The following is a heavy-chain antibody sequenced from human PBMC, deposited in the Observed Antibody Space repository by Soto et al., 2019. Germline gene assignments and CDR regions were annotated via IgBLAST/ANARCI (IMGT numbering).Heavy chain of an antibody. V-gene: IGHV3-23*01. D-gene: IGHD3-22*01. CDR2: ISGSGGST. J-gene: IGHJ4*02. CDR1: GFTFSSYA. Sequence: EVQLLESGGGLVQPGGSLRLSCAASGFTFSSYAMSWVRQAPGKGLEWVSTISGSGGSTYYADSVKGRFTISRDTSKNTLYLQMNSLRAEDTAVYYCAKETYDSSGYRDYWGQGPLVTVSS. CDR3: AKETYDSSGYRDY.